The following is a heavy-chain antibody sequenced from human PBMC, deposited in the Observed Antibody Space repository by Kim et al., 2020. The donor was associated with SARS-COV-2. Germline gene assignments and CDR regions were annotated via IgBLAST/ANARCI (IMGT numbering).Heavy chain of an antibody. Sequence: GGSLRLSCAASGFTFSNYGMNWVRQAPGKGLEGVSYISDSSTIYYADSVKGRFTISRDNGKNSLYLQMNSLRDEDTAVYYCAIDPSGFGAGGGMDVWGQGTTVTVSS. D-gene: IGHD3-10*01. CDR2: ISDSSTI. J-gene: IGHJ6*02. V-gene: IGHV3-48*02. CDR3: AIDPSGFGAGGGMDV. CDR1: GFTFSNYG.